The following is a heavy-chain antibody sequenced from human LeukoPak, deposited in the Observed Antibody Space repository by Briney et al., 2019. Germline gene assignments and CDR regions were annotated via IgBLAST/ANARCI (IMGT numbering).Heavy chain of an antibody. CDR1: GFTFSDYC. D-gene: IGHD6-19*01. V-gene: IGHV3-11*01. J-gene: IGHJ4*02. CDR2: ISSSGSTI. CDR3: AREQHYSSGLDY. Sequence: GSLRLSCAASGFTFSDYCMSWIRQAPGKGLEWVSYISSSGSTIYYADSVKGRFTISRDNAKNSLYLQMNSLRAEDTAVYYCAREQHYSSGLDYWGQGTLVTVSS.